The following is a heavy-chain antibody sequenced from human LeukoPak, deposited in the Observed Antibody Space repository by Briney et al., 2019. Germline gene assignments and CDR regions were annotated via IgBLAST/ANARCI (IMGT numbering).Heavy chain of an antibody. J-gene: IGHJ4*02. CDR2: IDSDGSWT. CDR1: GNYW. Sequence: GGSLRLSCAASGNYWMHWVRQVPGKGLVWVSHIDSDGSWTSYADSVKGRFTISKDNAKNTVYLQMNSPRAEDTAVYYCVSFYETYWGRGTLVTVSS. D-gene: IGHD2/OR15-2a*01. V-gene: IGHV3-74*01. CDR3: VSFYETY.